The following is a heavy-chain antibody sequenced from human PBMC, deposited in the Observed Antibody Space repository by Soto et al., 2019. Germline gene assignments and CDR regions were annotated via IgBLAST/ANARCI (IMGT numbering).Heavy chain of an antibody. CDR1: GFTFSSYA. Sequence: PGGSLRLSCAASGFTFSSYAMSWVRQAPGKGLEWVSAISGSGGSTYYADSVKGRFTISRDNSKNTLYLQMNSLRAEDTAVYYCARHFSASSSWYSPLYGMDVWGQGTTVTVSS. D-gene: IGHD6-13*01. V-gene: IGHV3-23*01. CDR3: ARHFSASSSWYSPLYGMDV. CDR2: ISGSGGST. J-gene: IGHJ6*02.